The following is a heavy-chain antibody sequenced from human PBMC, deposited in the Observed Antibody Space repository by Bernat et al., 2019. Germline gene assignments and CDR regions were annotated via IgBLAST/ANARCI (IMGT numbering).Heavy chain of an antibody. Sequence: EVQLLESGGGLVQPGGSLRLSCAASGFTFSSYAMSWVRQAPGKGLEWVSSISGSGGSPQNADSVKGRFTISRVKSENTLYLQMSSLRAEDTAVYYCAKGGTNILLWFGEFWGQGTLVTVSS. CDR3: AKGGTNILLWFGEF. CDR2: ISGSGGSP. J-gene: IGHJ4*02. CDR1: GFTFSSYA. V-gene: IGHV3-23*01. D-gene: IGHD3-10*01.